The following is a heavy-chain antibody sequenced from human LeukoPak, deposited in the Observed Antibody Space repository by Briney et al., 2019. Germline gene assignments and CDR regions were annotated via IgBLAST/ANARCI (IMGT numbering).Heavy chain of an antibody. Sequence: GSLRLSCAASGFTFSSYAMSWVRQAPGRGLEWVGRIKSKTDGGTTDYAAPVKGRFTISRDDSKNTLYLQMNSLKTEDTAVYYCTTPPLLDPFDIWGQGTMVTVSS. J-gene: IGHJ3*02. CDR1: GFTFSSYA. CDR2: IKSKTDGGTT. CDR3: TTPPLLDPFDI. D-gene: IGHD1-26*01. V-gene: IGHV3-15*01.